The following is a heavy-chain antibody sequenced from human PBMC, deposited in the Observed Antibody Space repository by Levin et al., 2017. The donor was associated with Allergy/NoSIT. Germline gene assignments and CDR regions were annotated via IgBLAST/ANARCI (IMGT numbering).Heavy chain of an antibody. Sequence: SQTLSLPCSVSGGSVSSGTYYWSWIRRPPGKGLEWIGYINYRGVTKYNPSLKSRVSISVDTSKNEFSLKVTSVTAADTAVYYCARNRIIVSGGNDYYYGMDVWGQGTTVTVSS. J-gene: IGHJ6*02. D-gene: IGHD5/OR15-5a*01. CDR2: INYRGVT. CDR1: GGSVSSGTYY. CDR3: ARNRIIVSGGNDYYYGMDV. V-gene: IGHV4-61*01.